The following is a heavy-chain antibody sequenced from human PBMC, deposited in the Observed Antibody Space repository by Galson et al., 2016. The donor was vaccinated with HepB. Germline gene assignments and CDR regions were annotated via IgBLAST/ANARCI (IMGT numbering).Heavy chain of an antibody. CDR3: ARGRWSGERRFDY. J-gene: IGHJ4*02. D-gene: IGHD3-10*01. CDR2: ISYDGTNK. CDR1: GFIFNDFA. V-gene: IGHV3-30*04. Sequence: SLRLSCAGSGFIFNDFAMHWVRQTPGKGLEWLAIISYDGTNKFYADAVKGRFTISRDNSKNTLYLQMNRLRVEDTAVYYCARGRWSGERRFDYWGQGTLLTVSS.